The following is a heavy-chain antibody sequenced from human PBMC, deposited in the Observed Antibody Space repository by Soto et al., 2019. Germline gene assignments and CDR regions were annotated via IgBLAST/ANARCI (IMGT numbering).Heavy chain of an antibody. CDR1: GYTFTSYG. V-gene: IGHV1-18*01. CDR2: ISAYNGNT. D-gene: IGHD6-13*01. Sequence: ASVKVSCKASGYTFTSYGISWVRQAPGQGLEWMGWISAYNGNTNYAQKLQGRVTMTTDTSTSTAYMELRSLRSDDTAVYYCARVCYSSSWYYFDYWGQGTLVTVSS. J-gene: IGHJ4*02. CDR3: ARVCYSSSWYYFDY.